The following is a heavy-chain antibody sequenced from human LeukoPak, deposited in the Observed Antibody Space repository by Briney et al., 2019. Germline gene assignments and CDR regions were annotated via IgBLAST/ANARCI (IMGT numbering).Heavy chain of an antibody. CDR1: GFTFSSYG. Sequence: GGFLRLSCAASGFTFSSYGMHWVRQAPGKGLEWVAVIWYDGSNKYYADSVKGRFTISRDNSKNTLYLQMNSLRAEDTAVYYCARGGITMIVDRDAFDIWGQGTMVTVSS. CDR3: ARGGITMIVDRDAFDI. D-gene: IGHD3-22*01. CDR2: IWYDGSNK. J-gene: IGHJ3*02. V-gene: IGHV3-33*01.